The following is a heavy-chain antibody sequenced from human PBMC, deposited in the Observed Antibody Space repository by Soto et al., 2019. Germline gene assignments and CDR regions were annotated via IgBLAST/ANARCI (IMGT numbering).Heavy chain of an antibody. Sequence: QEQLLQSGAEVRKPGSSVKVSCKASGGTFNNYAVSWVRQAPGQGLEWMGGIIPMFETVNYAQRFQGRLTIAADESTSTAYMELTSLTSADTAIYFCARGLRTGNYGMYVWGQGTTVTVSS. J-gene: IGHJ6*02. CDR1: GGTFNNYA. V-gene: IGHV1-69*01. CDR2: IIPMFETV. D-gene: IGHD2-15*01. CDR3: ARGLRTGNYGMYV.